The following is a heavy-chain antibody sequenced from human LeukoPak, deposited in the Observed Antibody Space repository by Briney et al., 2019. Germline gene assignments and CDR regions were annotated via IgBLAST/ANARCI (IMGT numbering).Heavy chain of an antibody. CDR2: ISYDGSNK. D-gene: IGHD1-26*01. Sequence: GGSLRLSCAASGFSFSGYGMHWVRQAPGKGLEWVAVISYDGSNKYYADSVKGRFTISRDNSKNTVYLQLNSLRVEDTAIYYCAKSRGNSGPLGDYWGQGALVTVAS. J-gene: IGHJ4*02. CDR3: AKSRGNSGPLGDY. V-gene: IGHV3-33*05. CDR1: GFSFSGYG.